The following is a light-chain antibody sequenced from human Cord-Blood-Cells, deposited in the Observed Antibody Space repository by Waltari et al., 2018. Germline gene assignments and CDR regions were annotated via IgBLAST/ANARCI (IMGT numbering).Light chain of an antibody. CDR1: QSVLYSSNNKNY. J-gene: IGKJ2*01. Sequence: DIVMTQSPDSLAVSLGERATINCKSSQSVLYSSNNKNYLAWYQQKPGQPPKLPIYWASTRGSGVPDRFSGSGSGTDFTLTISSLQAEDVAVYYCQQYYSTPYTFGQGTKLEIK. CDR2: WAS. V-gene: IGKV4-1*01. CDR3: QQYYSTPYT.